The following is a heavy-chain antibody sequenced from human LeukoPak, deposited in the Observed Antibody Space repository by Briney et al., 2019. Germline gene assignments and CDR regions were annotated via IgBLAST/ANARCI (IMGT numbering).Heavy chain of an antibody. D-gene: IGHD4-17*01. CDR3: ARAHYGDSLGMDV. J-gene: IGHJ6*02. Sequence: GGSLRLSCAASGFTFYDYGMSWVRQVPGKGLEWVSGLNWNGGSTSYADSVKGRFTISRDNTKNSLFLQMNSLRAEDTAVYYCARAHYGDSLGMDVWGQGTTVTVSS. CDR2: LNWNGGST. V-gene: IGHV3-20*04. CDR1: GFTFYDYG.